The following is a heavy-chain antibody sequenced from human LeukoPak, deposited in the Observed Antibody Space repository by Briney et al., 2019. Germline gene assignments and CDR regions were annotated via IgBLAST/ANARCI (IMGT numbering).Heavy chain of an antibody. Sequence: GGSLRLSCAASGFPFSSYGMHWVRQAPGKGLEWVALIWYDGSNKFYADSVKGRFTISRENSKNTLYLQVNSLRVEDTAVYYCARDQGAYCGGDCYFGYFDYWGQGSLVTVSS. CDR3: ARDQGAYCGGDCYFGYFDY. CDR2: IWYDGSNK. D-gene: IGHD2-21*02. V-gene: IGHV3-33*01. CDR1: GFPFSSYG. J-gene: IGHJ4*02.